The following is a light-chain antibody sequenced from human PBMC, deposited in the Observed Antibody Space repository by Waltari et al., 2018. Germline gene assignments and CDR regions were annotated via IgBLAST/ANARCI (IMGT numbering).Light chain of an antibody. CDR2: GAS. Sequence: EIVMTQSPATLSLSPGERHTLSCRASQSVSSRLDWYQQKPGQAPRLLIYGASSRATGIPDRFSGSGSGTEFTLTITSLGPEDVAVYYCQQNSNWPLTFGGGTKVEIK. V-gene: IGKV3D-15*01. CDR3: QQNSNWPLT. J-gene: IGKJ4*01. CDR1: QSVSSR.